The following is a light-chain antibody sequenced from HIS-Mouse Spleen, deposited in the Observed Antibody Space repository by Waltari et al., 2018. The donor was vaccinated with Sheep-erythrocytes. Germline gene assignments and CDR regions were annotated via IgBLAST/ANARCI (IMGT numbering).Light chain of an antibody. CDR2: EGS. CDR1: SSDVGGYNY. V-gene: IGLV2-23*01. J-gene: IGLJ3*02. Sequence: QSALTQPRSVSGSPGQSVTISCTGTSSDVGGYNYVSWYQQHPGKAPKLQIYEGSKRPSGVSNRFSGSKSGNTASLTISGLQAEDEADYYCCSYAGSSTPWVFGGGTKLTVL. CDR3: CSYAGSSTPWV.